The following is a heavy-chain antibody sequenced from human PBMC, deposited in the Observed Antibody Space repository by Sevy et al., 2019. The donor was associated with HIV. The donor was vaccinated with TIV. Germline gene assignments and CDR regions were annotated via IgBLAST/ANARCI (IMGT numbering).Heavy chain of an antibody. Sequence: SETLSLTCAVYGGSFSGYYWSWIRQPPGKGLEWIGEINNSGSTNYNPSLKSRVTISVDTSKNQFSLKLSSVTAADTAVYYCARHCGSTSCSDAFDIWGQGTMVTVSS. J-gene: IGHJ3*02. CDR2: INNSGST. D-gene: IGHD2-2*01. CDR1: GGSFSGYY. CDR3: ARHCGSTSCSDAFDI. V-gene: IGHV4-34*01.